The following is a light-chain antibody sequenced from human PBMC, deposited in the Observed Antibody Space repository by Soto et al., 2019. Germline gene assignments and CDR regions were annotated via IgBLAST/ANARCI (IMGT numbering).Light chain of an antibody. J-gene: IGLJ3*02. CDR1: RSNIGRNF. CDR2: RNN. CDR3: SSYARRNTLL. Sequence: QSVLTQSPSASGTPGQRVTISCSGSRSNIGRNFAYWYQHVPGTAPRLLIQRNNERPSGVPDRFSGSKSGTSVSLAISGLRSDDEADYFCSSYARRNTLLFGGGTKLTVL. V-gene: IGLV1-47*01.